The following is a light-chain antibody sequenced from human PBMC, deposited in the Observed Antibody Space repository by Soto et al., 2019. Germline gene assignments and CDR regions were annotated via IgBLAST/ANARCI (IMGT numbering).Light chain of an antibody. J-gene: IGKJ2*02. CDR1: QSVSSSY. Sequence: EIVLTQSPGTLSLSPGERATLSCRASQSVSSSYLAWYQQKPGQAPRLLIYGASSRATGIPDRFSGSGSGTDFTLTISRLEPEDFAVYDCQQYGSSPLCTFGQGTKLEIK. V-gene: IGKV3-20*01. CDR3: QQYGSSPLCT. CDR2: GAS.